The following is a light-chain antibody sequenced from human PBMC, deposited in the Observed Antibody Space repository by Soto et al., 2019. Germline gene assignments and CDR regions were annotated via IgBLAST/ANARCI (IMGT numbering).Light chain of an antibody. J-gene: IGKJ5*01. CDR3: QQYNNWPIT. CDR2: GAS. V-gene: IGKV3-15*01. CDR1: QSVSSN. Sequence: EIVMTQSPATLSVSPGERATLSCRASQSVSSNLAWYQHKPGQAPRLLIYGASTRATGIPARFSGSGSGTEFTLTISSLQSEDFAVYYCQQYNNWPITFGQGTRREIK.